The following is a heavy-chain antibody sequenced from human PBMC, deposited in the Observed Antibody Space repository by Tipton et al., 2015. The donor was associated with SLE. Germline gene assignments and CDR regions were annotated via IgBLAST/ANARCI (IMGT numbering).Heavy chain of an antibody. CDR1: GGSIYSSSYY. J-gene: IGHJ4*02. D-gene: IGHD3-22*01. V-gene: IGHV4-39*01. CDR2: IYYSGNT. CDR3: ARGSNYYAY. Sequence: TLSLTCTVSGGSIYSSSYYWGWIRQPPGEGLEWIGSIYYSGNTYYNPSLKSRVTISVDTSKNQFSLRLSSVTAADTAVYYCARGSNYYAYWGQGTLVTVSS.